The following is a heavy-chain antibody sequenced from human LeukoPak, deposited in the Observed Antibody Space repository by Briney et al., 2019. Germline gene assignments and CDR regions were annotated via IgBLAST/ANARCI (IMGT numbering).Heavy chain of an antibody. CDR3: ARGKLLWYSALFDP. Sequence: QTSETLSLTCAVYGGSFSGYYWSWIRQPPGKGLEWIGEINHSGSTNYNPSLKSRVTISVDTSKNQFSLKLSSVTAADTAVYYCARGKLLWYSALFDPWGQGTLVTVSS. V-gene: IGHV4-34*01. J-gene: IGHJ5*02. CDR1: GGSFSGYY. D-gene: IGHD3-10*01. CDR2: INHSGST.